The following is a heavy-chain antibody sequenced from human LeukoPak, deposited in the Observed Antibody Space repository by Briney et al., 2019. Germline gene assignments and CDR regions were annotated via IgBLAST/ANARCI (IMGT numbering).Heavy chain of an antibody. CDR3: ARASPVYSSLDY. J-gene: IGHJ4*02. V-gene: IGHV3-30*04. D-gene: IGHD4-11*01. CDR2: ISYDGNNK. CDR1: GFTFSNYA. Sequence: GGSLRLSRAASGFTFSNYAMHWVRQAPGEGLDWVALISYDGNNKYYPDSVKGRFTISRDNSKNTLYLQMNSLRAEDTAIYYCARASPVYSSLDYWGQGTLVTVSS.